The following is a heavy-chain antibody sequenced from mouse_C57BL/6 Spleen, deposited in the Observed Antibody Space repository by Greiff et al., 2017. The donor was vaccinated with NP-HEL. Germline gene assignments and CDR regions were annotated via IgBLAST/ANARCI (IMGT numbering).Heavy chain of an antibody. D-gene: IGHD2-3*01. CDR3: ARDGPENAMDY. CDR2: IYPRDGST. Sequence: VQLQQSGPELVKPGASVKLSCKASGYTFTSYDINWVKQRPGQGLEWIGWIYPRDGSTKYNEKFKGKATLTVDTSSSTAYMELHSLTSADSAVYFCARDGPENAMDYWGQGTSVTVSS. V-gene: IGHV1-85*01. CDR1: GYTFTSYD. J-gene: IGHJ4*01.